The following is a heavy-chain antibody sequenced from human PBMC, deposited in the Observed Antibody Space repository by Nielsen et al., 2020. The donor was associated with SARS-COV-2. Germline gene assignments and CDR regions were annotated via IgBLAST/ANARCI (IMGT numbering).Heavy chain of an antibody. CDR2: ISGSGGST. CDR1: GFTFSSYA. D-gene: IGHD7-27*01. Sequence: GGSLRLSCAASGFTFSSYAMSWVRQAPGKGLEWVSAISGSGGSTYYADSVKGRFTISRDNSKNTLYLQMNSLKTEDTAVYYCTTDHWGYFDYWGQGTLVTVSS. J-gene: IGHJ4*02. CDR3: TTDHWGYFDY. V-gene: IGHV3-23*01.